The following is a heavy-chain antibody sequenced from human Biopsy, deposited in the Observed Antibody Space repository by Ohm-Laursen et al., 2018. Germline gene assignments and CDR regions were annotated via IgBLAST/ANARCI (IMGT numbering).Heavy chain of an antibody. Sequence: VKVSCNVSGYAATEFSMHWVRQAPGKGLEWMGGFAPENGKTIYAQKFQGRVTMTEDTSTDTAYMELSSLRSEDTAVYYCAADINVWNVNYWGQGTQVTVSS. CDR1: GYAATEFS. CDR3: AADINVWNVNY. J-gene: IGHJ4*02. V-gene: IGHV1-24*01. CDR2: FAPENGKT. D-gene: IGHD1-1*01.